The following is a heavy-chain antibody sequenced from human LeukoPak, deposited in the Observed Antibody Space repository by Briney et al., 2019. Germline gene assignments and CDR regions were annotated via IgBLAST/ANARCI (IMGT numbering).Heavy chain of an antibody. V-gene: IGHV1-18*01. CDR1: GYTFTSYG. CDR2: ISAYNGNT. D-gene: IGHD2-8*01. CDR3: ARDLKHVVLMVYASDYYYGMDV. J-gene: IGHJ6*02. Sequence: ASVKVSCKASGYTFTSYGISWVRQAPGQGLEGMGWISAYNGNTNYAQKLQGRVTMTTDTSTSTAYMELRSLRSDDTAVYYCARDLKHVVLMVYASDYYYGMDVWGQGTTVTVSS.